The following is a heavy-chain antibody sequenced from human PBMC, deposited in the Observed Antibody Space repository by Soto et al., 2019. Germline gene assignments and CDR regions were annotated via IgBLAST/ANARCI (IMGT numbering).Heavy chain of an antibody. D-gene: IGHD6-19*01. CDR2: ISAYNGNT. CDR1: GYTFTSYG. CDR3: ARDLGSSGWPYYGMDV. Sequence: GASVKVSCKASGYTFTSYGISWVRQAPGRGLEWMGWISAYNGNTNYAQKLQGRVTMTTDTSTSTAYMELRSLRSDDTAVYYCARDLGSSGWPYYGMDVWGQGTTVTVSS. V-gene: IGHV1-18*01. J-gene: IGHJ6*02.